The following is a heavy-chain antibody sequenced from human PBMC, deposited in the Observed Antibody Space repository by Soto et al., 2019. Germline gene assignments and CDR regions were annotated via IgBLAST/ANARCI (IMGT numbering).Heavy chain of an antibody. V-gene: IGHV4-34*01. CDR1: GGSFSGYY. J-gene: IGHJ4*02. Sequence: QVQLQQWGAGLLKPSETLSLTCAVYGGSFSGYYWSWIRQPPGKGLEWIGEINHSGSTNYNPSLKSRVTISVDTSKNQFSLKLSSVTAADTAVYYFARLEVAVARYWGQGTLVTVSS. D-gene: IGHD6-19*01. CDR2: INHSGST. CDR3: ARLEVAVARY.